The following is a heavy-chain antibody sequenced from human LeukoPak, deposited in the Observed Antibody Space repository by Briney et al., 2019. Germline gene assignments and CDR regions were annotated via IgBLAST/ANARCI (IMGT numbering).Heavy chain of an antibody. Sequence: GASVKVSCKVSGYTLTELSMHWVRQAPGKGLEWMGGFDPEDGETIYAQKFQGRVTITEDTSTDTAYMELSSLRSEDTAVYYCATCFFPHCTYWFDPWGQGTLVTVSS. V-gene: IGHV1-24*01. CDR3: ATCFFPHCTYWFDP. J-gene: IGHJ5*02. CDR2: FDPEDGET. D-gene: IGHD2-8*01. CDR1: GYTLTELS.